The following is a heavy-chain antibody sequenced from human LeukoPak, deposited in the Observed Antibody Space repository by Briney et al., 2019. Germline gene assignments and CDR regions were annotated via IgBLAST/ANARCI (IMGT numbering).Heavy chain of an antibody. D-gene: IGHD1-26*01. CDR2: ISSSSCTI. CDR3: ARDGRGPNWFDP. CDR1: GFTFSSYS. V-gene: IGHV3-48*01. Sequence: GGSLRLSCAASGFTFSSYSMKWVRQAPGKGLEWVSYISSSSCTIYYADSVKGRFTISRDNAKNSLYLQMNSLRAEDTAVYYCARDGRGPNWFDPWGQGTLVTVSS. J-gene: IGHJ5*02.